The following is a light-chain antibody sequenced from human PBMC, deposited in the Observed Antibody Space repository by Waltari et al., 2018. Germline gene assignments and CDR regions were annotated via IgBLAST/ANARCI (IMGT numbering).Light chain of an antibody. CDR3: QTWGTGVWV. J-gene: IGLJ3*02. CDR2: LNMDGRH. Sequence: QLVLTQSPSASASLGASVKLTCTLSSGHSSYAIAWHQQQPEKGPRYLMKLNMDGRHSKGDGIPDRFSGSSSGAWRYLTISSLQSEDEADYYCQTWGTGVWVFGGGTKLTVL. CDR1: SGHSSYA. V-gene: IGLV4-69*01.